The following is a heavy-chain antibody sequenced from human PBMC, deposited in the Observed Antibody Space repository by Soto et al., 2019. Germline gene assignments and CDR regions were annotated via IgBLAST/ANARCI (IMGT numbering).Heavy chain of an antibody. CDR2: ISSSGNSI. V-gene: IGHV3-11*01. CDR1: GYTFSDYY. Sequence: PGGSLRLSCEASGYTFSDYYMSWIRQAPGKGLEGVSYISSSGNSIDYADSVRGRFTISRDNAQNSLYLQMNSLRAEDTAVYYCARDVKRSCSGGSCSHHRWFDPWGQGILVTVSS. CDR3: ARDVKRSCSGGSCSHHRWFDP. J-gene: IGHJ5*02. D-gene: IGHD2-15*01.